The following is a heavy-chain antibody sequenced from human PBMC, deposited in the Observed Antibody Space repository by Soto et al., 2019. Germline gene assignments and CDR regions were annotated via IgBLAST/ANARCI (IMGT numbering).Heavy chain of an antibody. J-gene: IGHJ5*02. D-gene: IGHD3-3*01. CDR1: GYTLTELS. CDR3: ATTYLLRFPGWFDP. V-gene: IGHV1-24*01. CDR2: FDPEDGET. Sequence: GASVKVSCKVSGYTLTELSMHWVRQAPGKGLEWMGGFDPEDGETIYAQKFQGRVTMTEDTSTDTAYMELSSLRSEDTAVYYCATTYLLRFPGWFDPWGQGTLVTVSS.